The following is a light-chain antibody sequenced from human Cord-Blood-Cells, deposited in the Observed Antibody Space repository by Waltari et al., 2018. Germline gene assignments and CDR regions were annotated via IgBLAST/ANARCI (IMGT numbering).Light chain of an antibody. CDR2: DVS. J-gene: IGLJ7*01. CDR3: SSYTSSSHAV. CDR1: SSAVGGSNS. Sequence: QSALTQPASVSGSPGQSITISCTGTSSAVGGSNSVSWYQQHPGKAPKPMIYDVSNRPSGVSNRFSGSKSGNTASLTISGLQAEDEADYYCSSYTSSSHAVFGGGTQLTVL. V-gene: IGLV2-14*01.